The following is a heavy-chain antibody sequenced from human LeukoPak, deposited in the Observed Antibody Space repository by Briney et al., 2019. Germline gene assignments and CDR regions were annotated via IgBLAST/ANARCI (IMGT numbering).Heavy chain of an antibody. D-gene: IGHD2-21*02. CDR3: AKNGGDSYGTGHFDY. CDR2: LGGSGETT. Sequence: GGSLRLSCAAFGFKSSISAMSWVRQAPGKGLEWVSVLGGSGETTNYADSVKGRFTISRDRSKTTVFLQMNSLRAEDTAIYYCAKNGGDSYGTGHFDYWGQGTLVTVSS. V-gene: IGHV3-23*01. CDR1: GFKSSISA. J-gene: IGHJ4*02.